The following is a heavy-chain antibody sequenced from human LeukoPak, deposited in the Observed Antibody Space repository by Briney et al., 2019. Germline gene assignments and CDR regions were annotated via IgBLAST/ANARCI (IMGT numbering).Heavy chain of an antibody. CDR3: AKVKHGGSCNG. CDR1: GFTFSTYS. CDR2: ISGSGAST. D-gene: IGHD2-15*01. J-gene: IGHJ4*02. V-gene: IGHV3-23*01. Sequence: PGGSLRLSCAASGFTFSTYSMSWVRRAPGRGLEWVSDISGSGASTYSADSVKGRFTISRDNSRNTLYLQMNSLRAEDTAVYYCAKVKHGGSCNGWGQGTLVTVSS.